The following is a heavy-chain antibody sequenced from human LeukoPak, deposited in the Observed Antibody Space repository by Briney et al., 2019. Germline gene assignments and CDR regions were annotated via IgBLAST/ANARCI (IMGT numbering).Heavy chain of an antibody. CDR2: IYSGDCDT. D-gene: IGHD2-15*01. CDR3: ARGGGTFYY. V-gene: IGHV5-51*01. J-gene: IGHJ4*02. CDR1: GYSFTDYW. Sequence: GEALKISCKSSGYSFTDYWIGWVRQLPGRDVVGMGIIYSGDCDTRYSPSFQGRVTISADKSINSASLQRNSLTASDTAMYYCARGGGTFYYWGQRTLVGVSP.